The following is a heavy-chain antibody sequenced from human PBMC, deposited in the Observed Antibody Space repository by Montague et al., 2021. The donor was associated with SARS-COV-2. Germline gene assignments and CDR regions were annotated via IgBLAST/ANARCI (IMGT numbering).Heavy chain of an antibody. J-gene: IGHJ3*02. Sequence: SETLSLTCTVSGGSISSSSYYWGWLRQPPGKGLEWIGSIYYSGSTYYNPSLKSRVTISVDTSKNQFSLKLSSVTAADTAVYDCARFPTSYYYNSKAAPATPDAFDIWGQGTMVTVSS. CDR2: IYYSGST. D-gene: IGHD3-22*01. CDR3: ARFPTSYYYNSKAAPATPDAFDI. CDR1: GGSISSSSYY. V-gene: IGHV4-39*01.